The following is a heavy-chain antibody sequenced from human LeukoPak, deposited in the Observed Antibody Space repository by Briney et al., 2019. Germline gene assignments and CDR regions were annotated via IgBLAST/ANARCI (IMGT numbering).Heavy chain of an antibody. D-gene: IGHD2-21*01. CDR3: ARDRVDYYYYYMDV. CDR1: GGSISSGSYY. V-gene: IGHV4-61*02. CDR2: IYTSGST. Sequence: SQTLSLTCTVSGGSISSGSYYWSWIRQPAGKGLEWIRRIYTSGSTNYNPSLKSRVTISVDTSKKQFSLKLSSVTAADTAVYYCARDRVDYYYYYMDVWGKGTTVTVSS. J-gene: IGHJ6*03.